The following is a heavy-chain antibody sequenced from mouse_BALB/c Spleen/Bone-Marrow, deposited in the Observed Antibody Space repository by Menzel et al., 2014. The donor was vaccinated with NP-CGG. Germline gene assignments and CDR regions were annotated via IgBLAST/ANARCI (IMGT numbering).Heavy chain of an antibody. D-gene: IGHD2-2*01. CDR2: INPYNDGT. V-gene: IGHV1-14*01. CDR1: GYTFTSYV. CDR3: ARREDGYGTFYWYFDV. Sequence: VHVKQSGPELVKPGASVKMSCKASGYTFTSYVIHWVKQKPGQGLEWIGYINPYNDGTKYNEKFKGKATLTSDKSSSTAYMELSSLTSEDSAVYYCARREDGYGTFYWYFDVWGAGTTVTVSS. J-gene: IGHJ1*01.